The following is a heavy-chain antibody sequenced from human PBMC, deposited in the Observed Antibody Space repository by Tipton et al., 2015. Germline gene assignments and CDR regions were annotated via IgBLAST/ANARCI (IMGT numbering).Heavy chain of an antibody. CDR3: ARSVSSSLDS. J-gene: IGHJ4*02. V-gene: IGHV3-43*01. CDR2: ITWNGGKT. Sequence: GSLRLSCAASGFKFDDYAMHWVRQVPGKGLEWVSVITWNGGKTDYAGSLKGRFTISRDNSKKSLYLQMNSLTTEDTALYYCARSVSSSLDSWGQGTLVTVSS. D-gene: IGHD6-13*01. CDR1: GFKFDDYA.